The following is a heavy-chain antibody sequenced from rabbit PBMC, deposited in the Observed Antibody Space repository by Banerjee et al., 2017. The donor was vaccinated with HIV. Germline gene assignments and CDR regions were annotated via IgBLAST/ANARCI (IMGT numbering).Heavy chain of an antibody. CDR2: INTISGDT. D-gene: IGHD7-1*01. Sequence: QEQLEESGGDLVKPEGSLTLTCTASGFSFSNKYVMCWVRQAPGKGLEWIACINTISGDTVYATWAKGRFTISRSTSLSTVDLKMTSLTVADTATYFCARDYAGYIGYGYYFNLWGRAPSSPS. J-gene: IGHJ4*01. CDR3: ARDYAGYIGYGYYFNL. V-gene: IGHV1S43*01. CDR1: GFSFSNKYV.